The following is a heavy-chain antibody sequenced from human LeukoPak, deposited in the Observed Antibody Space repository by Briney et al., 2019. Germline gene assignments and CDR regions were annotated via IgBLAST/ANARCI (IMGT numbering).Heavy chain of an antibody. CDR3: ARFTFASSRLPGVYGDYDQDAFDI. J-gene: IGHJ3*02. Sequence: PSQTLSLTCTVSGGSISSGSYYWSWIRQPAGKGLEWIGRIYTSGSTNYNPPLKSRVTISVDTSKNQFSLKLSSVTAADTAVYYCARFTFASSRLPGVYGDYDQDAFDIWGQGTMVTVSS. CDR2: IYTSGST. D-gene: IGHD4-17*01. CDR1: GGSISSGSYY. V-gene: IGHV4-61*02.